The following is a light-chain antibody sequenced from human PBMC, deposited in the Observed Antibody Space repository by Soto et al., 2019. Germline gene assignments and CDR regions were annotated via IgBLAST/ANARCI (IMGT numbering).Light chain of an antibody. J-gene: IGKJ1*01. CDR1: QGITND. CDR2: LGS. V-gene: IGKV1-17*01. Sequence: DIQMTQSPSALSASVGDRVTITCRASQGITNDLGWYQQKPGKAPKRLIYLGSNRASGVPDRFSGSGSGTDFTLKISRVEAEDVGVYYCMQALQTPPWTFGQGTKV. CDR3: MQALQTPPWT.